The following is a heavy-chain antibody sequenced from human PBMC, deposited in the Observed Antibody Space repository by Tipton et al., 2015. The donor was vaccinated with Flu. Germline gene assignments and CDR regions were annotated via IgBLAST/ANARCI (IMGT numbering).Heavy chain of an antibody. J-gene: IGHJ6*02. CDR2: IYYSGST. D-gene: IGHD3-16*01. CDR1: GGSISSYY. V-gene: IGHV4-59*01. CDR3: ARVWGSPIYYYYYGMDV. Sequence: LRLSCTVPGGSISSYYWSWIRQPPGKGLEWIGYIYYSGSTNYNPSLKSRVTISVDTSKNQFSLKLSSVTAADTAVYYCARVWGSPIYYYYYGMDVWGQGTTVTVSS.